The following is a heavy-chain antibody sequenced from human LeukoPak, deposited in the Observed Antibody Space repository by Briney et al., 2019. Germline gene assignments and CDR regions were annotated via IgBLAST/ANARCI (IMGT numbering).Heavy chain of an antibody. CDR1: GFTFSDYY. J-gene: IGHJ4*02. V-gene: IGHV3-11*03. CDR3: AGGIAVAGTGFFGY. CDR2: ISRSSSYT. D-gene: IGHD6-19*01. Sequence: PGGSLRLSCAASGFTFSDYYMNWIRQAPGKGLEWISTISRSSSYTNYADSVKGRFSISRDNAKNSLYLQMNSLGAEDTAVYYCAGGIAVAGTGFFGYWGQGTLVTVSS.